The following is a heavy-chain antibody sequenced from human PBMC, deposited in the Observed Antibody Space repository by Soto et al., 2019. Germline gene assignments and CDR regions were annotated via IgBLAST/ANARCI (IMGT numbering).Heavy chain of an antibody. D-gene: IGHD2-21*02. CDR1: GFTFDDYA. V-gene: IGHV3-9*01. J-gene: IGHJ6*02. CDR2: ISWNSGSI. Sequence: DVQLVESGGGLVQPGRSLRLSCAASGFTFDDYAMHWVRQAPGKGLEWVSGISWNSGSIGYADSVKGRFTISRDNAKNSLYLQMNSLRAEDTALYYCAKGRDGYYYYGMDVWGQGTTVTVSS. CDR3: AKGRDGYYYYGMDV.